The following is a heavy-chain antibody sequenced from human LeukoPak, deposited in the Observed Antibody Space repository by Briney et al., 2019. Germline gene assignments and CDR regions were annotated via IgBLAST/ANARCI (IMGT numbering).Heavy chain of an antibody. V-gene: IGHV3-9*01. J-gene: IGHJ4*02. Sequence: GGSLRLSCAASGFTFDDYAMHWVRQAPGKGLEWVSGISWNSGSIGYADSVKGRFTISRDNAKNSLYLQMNSLRAEDTAVYYCARDRGSPLSYSSSWYGIDYWGQGTLVTVSS. D-gene: IGHD6-13*01. CDR3: ARDRGSPLSYSSSWYGIDY. CDR2: ISWNSGSI. CDR1: GFTFDDYA.